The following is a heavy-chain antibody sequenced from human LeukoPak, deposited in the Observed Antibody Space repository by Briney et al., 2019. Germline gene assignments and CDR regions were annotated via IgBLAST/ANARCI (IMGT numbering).Heavy chain of an antibody. V-gene: IGHV4-39*01. J-gene: IGHJ5*02. CDR2: IYYSGGT. CDR3: ARHLPYYDFWSDNWFDP. CDR1: GGSISSSSYY. Sequence: SETLSLTCTVSGGSISSSSYYWGWIRQPPGKGLEWIGSIYYSGGTYYNPSLKSRVTISVDTSKNQFSLKLSSVTAADTAVYYCARHLPYYDFWSDNWFDPWGQGTLVTVSS. D-gene: IGHD3-3*01.